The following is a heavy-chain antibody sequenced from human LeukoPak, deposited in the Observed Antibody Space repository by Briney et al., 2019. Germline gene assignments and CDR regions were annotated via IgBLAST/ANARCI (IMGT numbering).Heavy chain of an antibody. D-gene: IGHD5-18*01. Sequence: ASVKVSCKASGYTFSSYGISWVRQAPGQGLEWMGWISAYDGNTNYAQKLQGRVTMTTDTSTSTAYMELRSLRSDDTAVYYCARAVRGYSYAYLQYWGQGSLVSVSS. CDR3: ARAVRGYSYAYLQY. J-gene: IGHJ4*02. V-gene: IGHV1-18*01. CDR1: GYTFSSYG. CDR2: ISAYDGNT.